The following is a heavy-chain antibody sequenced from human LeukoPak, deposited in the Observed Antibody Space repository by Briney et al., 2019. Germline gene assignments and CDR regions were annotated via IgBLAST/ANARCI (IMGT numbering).Heavy chain of an antibody. CDR1: GFTFDDYG. J-gene: IGHJ4*02. D-gene: IGHD3-3*02. V-gene: IGHV3-20*04. CDR2: INWSGGST. CDR3: ARAVISIFDN. Sequence: PGGSLRLSCAASGFTFDDYGMTWVRQAPGKGLEWVSHINWSGGSTGYADSVKGRFTISRDNAENSLYLQMNSLGVEDTAVYYCARAVISIFDNWGQGTLVTVSS.